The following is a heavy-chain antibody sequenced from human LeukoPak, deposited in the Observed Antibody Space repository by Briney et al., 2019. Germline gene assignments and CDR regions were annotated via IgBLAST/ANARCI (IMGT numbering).Heavy chain of an antibody. V-gene: IGHV3-48*01. D-gene: IGHD6-13*01. CDR3: ARDSSRLSWYFHY. Sequence: PGGSLRLSCAASGFTFSSYSMNWVRQAPGKGLEWVSSISSSSSTIYYADSVKGRFTISRDNAKNSLYLQMNSLRAEDTAVYYCARDSSRLSWYFHYWGQGTLVTVSS. CDR2: ISSSSSTI. CDR1: GFTFSSYS. J-gene: IGHJ4*02.